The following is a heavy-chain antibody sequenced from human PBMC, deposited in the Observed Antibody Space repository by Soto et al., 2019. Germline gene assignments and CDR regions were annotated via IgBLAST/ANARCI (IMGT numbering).Heavy chain of an antibody. CDR3: ARIRGYGDSAVFGY. CDR2: IYHSGST. D-gene: IGHD4-17*01. CDR1: GGSISSYY. J-gene: IGHJ4*02. Sequence: SETLSLTCTVSGGSISSYYWSWIRQPPGKGLEWIGEIYHSGSTNYNPSLKSRVTISVDTSKNQFSLKLSSVTAADTAVYYCARIRGYGDSAVFGYWGQGTLVTVSS. V-gene: IGHV4-59*12.